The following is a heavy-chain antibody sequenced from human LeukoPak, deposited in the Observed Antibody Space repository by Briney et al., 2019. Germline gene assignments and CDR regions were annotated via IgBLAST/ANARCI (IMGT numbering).Heavy chain of an antibody. CDR3: ARGLYYYYGMDV. CDR1: GGSFSGYY. CDR2: INHSGST. Sequence: SETLSLTCAVYGGSFSGYYWSWIRQPPGKGLEWIGEINHSGSTNYNPSLKSRVTISVDTSKNQFSLKLSSVTTADTAVYYCARGLYYYYGMDVWGQGTTVTVSS. J-gene: IGHJ6*02. V-gene: IGHV4-34*01.